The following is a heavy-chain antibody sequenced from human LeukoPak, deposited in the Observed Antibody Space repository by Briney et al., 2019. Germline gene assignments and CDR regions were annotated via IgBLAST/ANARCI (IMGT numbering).Heavy chain of an antibody. CDR1: GFTVSTKY. D-gene: IGHD3-10*01. CDR3: ARVGDHFHWYLDL. J-gene: IGHJ2*01. CDR2: LYSGSDT. Sequence: GSLRLSCAASGFTVSTKYMNWVRQAPGKGLEWVSILYSGSDTYYANSVKGRFTISRDSSKNILFLQMSDLRAEDTAVYYCARVGDHFHWYLDLWGRGTLVTVSS. V-gene: IGHV3-53*01.